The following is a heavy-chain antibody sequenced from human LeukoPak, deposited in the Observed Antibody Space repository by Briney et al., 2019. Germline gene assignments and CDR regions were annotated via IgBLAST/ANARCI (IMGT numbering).Heavy chain of an antibody. J-gene: IGHJ6*02. D-gene: IGHD3-3*01. CDR2: IYYSGST. V-gene: IGHV4-59*08. CDR3: ARHRGQSRYYDFWSGYEAYSYYYGMDV. Sequence: PSETLSLTCTVPGGSISSYYWSWIRQPPGKGLEWIGYIYYSGSTNYNPSLKSRVTISVDTSKNQFSLKLSSVAAADTAVYYCARHRGQSRYYDFWSGYEAYSYYYGMDVWGQGTTVTVSS. CDR1: GGSISSYY.